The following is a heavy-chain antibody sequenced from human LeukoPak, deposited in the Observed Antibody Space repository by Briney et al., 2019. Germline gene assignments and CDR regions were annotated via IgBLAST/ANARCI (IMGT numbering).Heavy chain of an antibody. CDR2: INHSGST. CDR1: GGSFSGYY. J-gene: IGHJ4*02. V-gene: IGHV4-34*01. D-gene: IGHD3-22*01. CDR3: ARRPYYYDSSGYFPDPFDY. Sequence: SETLSLTCTVYGGSFSGYYWSWIRQPPGKGLEWIGEINHSGSTNYNPSLKSRATISVDTSKNQFSLKLSSVTAADTAVYYCARRPYYYDSSGYFPDPFDYWGQGTLVTVSS.